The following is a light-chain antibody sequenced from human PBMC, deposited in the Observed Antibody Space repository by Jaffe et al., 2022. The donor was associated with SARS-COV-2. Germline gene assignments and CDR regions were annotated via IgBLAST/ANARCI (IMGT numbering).Light chain of an antibody. V-gene: IGKV4-1*01. J-gene: IGKJ3*01. Sequence: DIVMTQSPDSLAVSLGERATINCKSSQSVLNRPNNKNYLAWYQQKPGQPPRLLIYWASTRESGVPDRFSGSGSGTDFTLTISSLQAEDVAVYYCQQHFDTPSTFGPGTKVDIK. CDR2: WAS. CDR1: QSVLNRPNNKNY. CDR3: QQHFDTPST.